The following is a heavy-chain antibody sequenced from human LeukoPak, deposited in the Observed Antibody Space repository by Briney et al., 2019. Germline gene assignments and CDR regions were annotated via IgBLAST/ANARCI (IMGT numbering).Heavy chain of an antibody. D-gene: IGHD7-27*01. CDR2: IKPDSGGT. Sequence: WASVKVSCKASGYTFTGYYMHWVRQTPGQGLEWMGWIKPDSGGTNYAQQFQGRVTMTRDTSINRAYMELSRLRSDDTALYYCAREKTGGAAFDIWGQGTMVTVSS. CDR1: GYTFTGYY. V-gene: IGHV1-2*02. J-gene: IGHJ3*02. CDR3: AREKTGGAAFDI.